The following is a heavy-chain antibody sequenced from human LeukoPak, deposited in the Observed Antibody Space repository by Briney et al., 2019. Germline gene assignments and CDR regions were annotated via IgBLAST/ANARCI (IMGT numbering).Heavy chain of an antibody. D-gene: IGHD4-17*01. CDR3: ARGSDFGDF. CDR2: IYYSGST. V-gene: IGHV4-59*01. CDR1: RASLTTYY. Sequence: SETLSLTCTVSRASLTTYYWSWIRQPPGKGLEWIGYIYYSGSTSYNPSLKGRVTMSVDTSKNQFSLRLSSVTAADTAVYYCARGSDFGDFWGQGTLVTVSS. J-gene: IGHJ4*02.